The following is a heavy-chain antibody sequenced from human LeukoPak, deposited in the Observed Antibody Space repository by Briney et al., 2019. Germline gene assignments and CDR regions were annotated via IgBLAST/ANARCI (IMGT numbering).Heavy chain of an antibody. CDR3: AVDAYGDYDYFDY. V-gene: IGHV4-30-4*01. Sequence: SQTLSLTCTVSCGSISSGDYYWSWIRQPPGKGLEWIGYIYYSGRTYYNPSLKSRVTISVDTSKNQFSLKLSSVTAADTAVCYCAVDAYGDYDYFDYWGQGTLVTVSS. CDR2: IYYSGRT. CDR1: CGSISSGDYY. D-gene: IGHD4-17*01. J-gene: IGHJ4*02.